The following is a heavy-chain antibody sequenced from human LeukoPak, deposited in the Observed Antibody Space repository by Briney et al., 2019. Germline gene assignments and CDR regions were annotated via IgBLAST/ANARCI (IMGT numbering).Heavy chain of an antibody. V-gene: IGHV1-69*02. Sequence: SVKVSCKASGSTFSSYTISWVRQAPGQGLEWMGRIIPILGIANYAQKFQGRVTITADKSTSTAYMELSSLRSEDTAVYYCAKISTAGKRDFDYWGQGTLVTVSS. CDR1: GSTFSSYT. CDR3: AKISTAGKRDFDY. J-gene: IGHJ4*02. D-gene: IGHD1-1*01. CDR2: IIPILGIA.